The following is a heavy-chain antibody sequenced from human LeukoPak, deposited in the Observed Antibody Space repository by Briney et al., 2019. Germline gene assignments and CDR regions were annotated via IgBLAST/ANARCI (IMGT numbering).Heavy chain of an antibody. Sequence: GGSLRLSCAASRFTFSSYGMHWVRQAPGKGLEWVAVISYDGSNKYYADSVKGRFTISRDNSKNTLYLQVNSLRAEDTAVYFCAKAYLAGPNYYDSSGYYYVVVGIDYWGQGTLVTVSS. J-gene: IGHJ4*02. V-gene: IGHV3-30*18. CDR1: RFTFSSYG. D-gene: IGHD3-22*01. CDR3: AKAYLAGPNYYDSSGYYYVVVGIDY. CDR2: ISYDGSNK.